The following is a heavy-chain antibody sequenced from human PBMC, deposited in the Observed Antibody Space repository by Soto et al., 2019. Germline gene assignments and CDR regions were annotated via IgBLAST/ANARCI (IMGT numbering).Heavy chain of an antibody. Sequence: HPGGSLRLSCVGSRFVFSSYAMSWVRQTPGKGLAWVAGISGNGRTTDYAAPVKGRFTISRDNSKNTLYLQMNSLRAEDTAVYYCAKGWYYDSSGYCFDYWGQGTLVTVSS. D-gene: IGHD3-22*01. CDR3: AKGWYYDSSGYCFDY. CDR2: ISGNGRTT. CDR1: RFVFSSYA. V-gene: IGHV3-23*01. J-gene: IGHJ4*02.